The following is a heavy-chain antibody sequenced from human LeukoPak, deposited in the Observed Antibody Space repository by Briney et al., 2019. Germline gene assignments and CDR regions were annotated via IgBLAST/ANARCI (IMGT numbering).Heavy chain of an antibody. Sequence: GGSLRLPCAASGFTFSSFGIPWGRQAPGQGPGWVAVISYDGSNKYYADSVKGRFTISRDNSKNTLYLQMNSLRAEDTAVYYCAKITGTTSEDYWGQGTLVTVSS. CDR2: ISYDGSNK. V-gene: IGHV3-30*18. CDR3: AKITGTTSEDY. CDR1: GFTFSSFG. D-gene: IGHD1-7*01. J-gene: IGHJ4*02.